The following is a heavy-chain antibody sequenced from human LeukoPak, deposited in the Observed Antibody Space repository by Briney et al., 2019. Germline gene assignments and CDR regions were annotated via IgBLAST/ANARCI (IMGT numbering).Heavy chain of an antibody. CDR1: GYSISSGYY. D-gene: IGHD2-2*01. Sequence: SETLSLTCTVSGYSISSGYYWGWIRQPPGKGLEWIGSIYHSGSTYYNPSLKSRVTISVDTSKNQFSLKLSSVTAADTAVYYCARDVGVVPAAMQGDWFDPWGQGTLVTVSS. J-gene: IGHJ5*02. V-gene: IGHV4-38-2*02. CDR3: ARDVGVVPAAMQGDWFDP. CDR2: IYHSGST.